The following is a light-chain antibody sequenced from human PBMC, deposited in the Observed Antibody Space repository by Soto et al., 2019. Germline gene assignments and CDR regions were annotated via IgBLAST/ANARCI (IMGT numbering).Light chain of an antibody. CDR1: SGTVTTGHY. Sequence: QAVVTQEPSLPVSPGGTVTLTCGSRSGTVTTGHYPYWFQLKPGQAPRTLIYDTDKRHSWTPARFSGSLLGGKAALTLSCGQVEDEAVYRCLLSYSISRPGVFGGGTKVTVL. V-gene: IGLV7-46*01. CDR3: LLSYSISRPGV. CDR2: DTD. J-gene: IGLJ3*02.